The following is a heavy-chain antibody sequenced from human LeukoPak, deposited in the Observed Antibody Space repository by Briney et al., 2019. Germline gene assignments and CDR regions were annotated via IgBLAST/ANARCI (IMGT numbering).Heavy chain of an antibody. J-gene: IGHJ4*02. CDR1: GGSISSGSYY. CDR3: ARDLEGSGYPYYFDY. CDR2: IYTSGST. V-gene: IGHV4-61*02. D-gene: IGHD3-22*01. Sequence: PSETLSLTCTVSGGSISSGSYYWSWIRQPAGKGLEWIGRIYTSGSTNYNPSLKSRVTISVDTSKNQFSLKLSSVTAADTAVYYCARDLEGSGYPYYFDYWGRGTLVTVSS.